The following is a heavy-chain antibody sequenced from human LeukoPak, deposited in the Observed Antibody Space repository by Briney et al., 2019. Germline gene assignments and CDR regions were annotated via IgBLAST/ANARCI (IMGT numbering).Heavy chain of an antibody. CDR3: ARDFSWRQFDY. J-gene: IGHJ4*02. CDR2: ISYDGSYK. Sequence: PGGSLRLSCAASEFTFSTYGMHWVRQAPGKGLEWVAVISYDGSYKFYADSVKGRFTISRDDSKNTLYLQMNSLRAEDTAVYYCARDFSWRQFDYWGQGTLVTV. V-gene: IGHV3-30*03. CDR1: EFTFSTYG. D-gene: IGHD6-13*01.